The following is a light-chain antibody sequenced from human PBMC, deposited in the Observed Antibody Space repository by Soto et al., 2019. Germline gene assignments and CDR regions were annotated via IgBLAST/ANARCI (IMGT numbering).Light chain of an antibody. V-gene: IGLV2-8*01. CDR3: SSYAGNNNLV. CDR1: SSDVGGYNY. Sequence: QSALTQPPSASGSPGQSVTISCTGTSSDVGGYNYVSWYQQHPGKAPKLMIYEVSERPSGVPDRFSGSKAGNTAPLTVSGLQAEDEADYYCSSYAGNNNLVFGGGTKLTVL. CDR2: EVS. J-gene: IGLJ2*01.